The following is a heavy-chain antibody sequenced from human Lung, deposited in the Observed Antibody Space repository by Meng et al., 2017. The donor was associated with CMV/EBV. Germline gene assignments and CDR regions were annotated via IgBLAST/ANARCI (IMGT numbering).Heavy chain of an antibody. CDR1: GGSISSSSYY. J-gene: IGHJ6*02. D-gene: IGHD3-3*01. V-gene: IGHV4-39*02. CDR2: IYYSGST. CDR3: ARDATIFGVVDPYYYGMDV. Sequence: GSLRLSXTVSGGSISSSSYYWGWIRQPPGKGLEWIGSIYYSGSTYYNPSLKSRVTISVDTSKNQFSLKLSSVTAADTAVYYCARDATIFGVVDPYYYGMDVWGQGTTVTVSS.